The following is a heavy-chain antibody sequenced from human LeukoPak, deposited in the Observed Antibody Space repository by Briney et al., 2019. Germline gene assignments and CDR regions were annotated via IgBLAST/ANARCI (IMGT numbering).Heavy chain of an antibody. CDR2: ISPNSGGT. CDR3: ARGWGPTGLDY. V-gene: IGHV1-2*02. Sequence: ASVKVSCKSIGDTFTDYHIHWLRQAPGQGLQWMGWISPNSGGTILAQKFQGRVTLTRDTSIKTAYMDLTSLKSDDTAVYYCARGWGPTGLDYWGQGTLVTVS. D-gene: IGHD3-9*01. J-gene: IGHJ4*02. CDR1: GDTFTDYH.